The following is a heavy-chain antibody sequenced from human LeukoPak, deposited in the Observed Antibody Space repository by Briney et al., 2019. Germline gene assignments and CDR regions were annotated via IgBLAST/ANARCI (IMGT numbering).Heavy chain of an antibody. V-gene: IGHV1-69*04. CDR2: IIPILGIA. D-gene: IGHD4-17*01. CDR3: ARDVHGDYGSGWFDP. Sequence: SVKVSCKASGGTFSSYTISWVRQAPGQGLEWMGRIIPILGIANYAQKFQGRVTITADKSTSTAYMELSSLRSEDTAVYYCARDVHGDYGSGWFDPWGQGTLVSVSS. CDR1: GGTFSSYT. J-gene: IGHJ5*02.